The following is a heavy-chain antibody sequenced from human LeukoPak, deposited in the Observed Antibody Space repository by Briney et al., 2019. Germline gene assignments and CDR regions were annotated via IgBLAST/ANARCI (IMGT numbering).Heavy chain of an antibody. CDR1: GFTFSSYW. CDR3: ARDLGPMDYYDSSGYYYPDY. J-gene: IGHJ4*02. Sequence: GGSLRLSCAASGFTFSSYWMNWARQAPGKGLEWVASINHNGNVNYYVDSVKGRFTISRDNAKNSLYLQMSNLRAEDTAVYYCARDLGPMDYYDSSGYYYPDYWGQGTLVTVSS. D-gene: IGHD3-22*01. CDR2: INHNGNVN. V-gene: IGHV3-7*03.